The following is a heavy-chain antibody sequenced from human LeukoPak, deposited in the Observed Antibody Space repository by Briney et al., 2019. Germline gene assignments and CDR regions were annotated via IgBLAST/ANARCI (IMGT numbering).Heavy chain of an antibody. Sequence: SETLSLTCTVSGGSISSYYWSWIRQPPGKGLEWIGYIYYSGSTNYNPSLKSRVTISVDTSKNQFSLKLSSVTAADTAVYYCASFYYDYVWGSYRNFDYWGQGTLVTVSS. V-gene: IGHV4-59*08. CDR3: ASFYYDYVWGSYRNFDY. D-gene: IGHD3-16*02. CDR1: GGSISSYY. J-gene: IGHJ4*02. CDR2: IYYSGST.